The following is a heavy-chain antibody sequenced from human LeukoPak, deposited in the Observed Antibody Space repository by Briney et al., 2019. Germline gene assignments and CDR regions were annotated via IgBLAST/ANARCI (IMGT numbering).Heavy chain of an antibody. CDR3: ARAILPFSGLDP. D-gene: IGHD3-10*01. Sequence: ASVTVSFKASGYTFTSYGISWVRQAPGQGLEWMGWISAYNGNTNYAQKLQGRVTMTTDTSTSTAYMELRSLRSDDTAVYYCARAILPFSGLDPWGQGTLVTVSS. J-gene: IGHJ5*02. CDR1: GYTFTSYG. CDR2: ISAYNGNT. V-gene: IGHV1-18*01.